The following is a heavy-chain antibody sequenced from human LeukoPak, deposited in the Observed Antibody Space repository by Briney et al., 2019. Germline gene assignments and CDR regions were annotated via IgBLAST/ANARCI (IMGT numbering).Heavy chain of an antibody. J-gene: IGHJ4*02. V-gene: IGHV4-31*03. CDR3: ASARSGAVAATVLDY. D-gene: IGHD6-19*01. Sequence: PSETLSLTCTVSGGPVSSGGYYWSWIRQHPGKGLEWIGYIYYSGSNYYNPSFKGRLTLSVDTSKKQFSLNLKSVTAEDTAVYYCASARSGAVAATVLDYWGQGTLVTVSS. CDR1: GGPVSSGGYY. CDR2: IYYSGSN.